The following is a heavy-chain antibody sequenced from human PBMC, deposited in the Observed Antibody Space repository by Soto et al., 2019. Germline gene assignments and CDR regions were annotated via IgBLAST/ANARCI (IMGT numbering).Heavy chain of an antibody. CDR3: AREIVVVAATGEIYYYGMDV. Sequence: ASVKVSCKASGGTFSSYAISWVRQAPGQGLEWMGGIIPIFGTANYAQKFQGRVTITADESTSTAYMELSSLRSEDTAVYYCAREIVVVAATGEIYYYGMDVWGQGTTVTVSS. J-gene: IGHJ6*02. D-gene: IGHD2-15*01. CDR2: IIPIFGTA. CDR1: GGTFSSYA. V-gene: IGHV1-69*13.